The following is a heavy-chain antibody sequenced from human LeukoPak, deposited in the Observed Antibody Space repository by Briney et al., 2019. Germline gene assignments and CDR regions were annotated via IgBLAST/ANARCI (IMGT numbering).Heavy chain of an antibody. CDR3: AKFEGATIPGWFNDY. V-gene: IGHV3-23*05. Sequence: GGSLRLSCAASGFTFSSYAMNWVRQAPGKGLEWVSTIYKTTSPTFSADSVTGRFTISRHNSKTTLYLQMNSLRTEDTAVYFCAKFEGATIPGWFNDYWGQGILVTVSS. CDR1: GFTFSSYA. CDR2: IYKTTSPT. J-gene: IGHJ4*02. D-gene: IGHD6-19*01.